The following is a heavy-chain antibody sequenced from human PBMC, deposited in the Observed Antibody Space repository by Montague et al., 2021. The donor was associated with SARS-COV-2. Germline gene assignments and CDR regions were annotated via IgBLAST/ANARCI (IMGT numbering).Heavy chain of an antibody. J-gene: IGHJ6*03. CDR3: AREKARITIFGAPRGYMDV. D-gene: IGHD3-3*01. CDR1: GFTFSGYE. CDR2: ISSSGSTI. Sequence: SLRLPCAASGFTFSGYEMNWVRQAPGKGLEWVSYISSSGSTIYYADSVKGRFTISRDNAKNSLYLQMNGLRAEDTAVYYCAREKARITIFGAPRGYMDVGGKGTAVTVSS. V-gene: IGHV3-48*03.